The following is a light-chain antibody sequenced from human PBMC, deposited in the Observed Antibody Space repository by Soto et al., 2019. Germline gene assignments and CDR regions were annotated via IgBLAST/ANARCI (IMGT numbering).Light chain of an antibody. Sequence: EIVLTQSPATLSLSPGERATLSCRASQSVRSYLAWYQLKPGQAPRLLIYDASNRATGIPARFSGSGSGTDFMLTISSLEPEDFAIYYCQQRTNWPLTFGGGTKVEIK. CDR1: QSVRSY. J-gene: IGKJ4*01. CDR2: DAS. CDR3: QQRTNWPLT. V-gene: IGKV3-11*01.